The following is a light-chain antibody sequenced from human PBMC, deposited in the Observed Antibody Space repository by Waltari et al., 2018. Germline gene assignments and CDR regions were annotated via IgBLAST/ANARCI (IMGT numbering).Light chain of an antibody. V-gene: IGLV2-14*01. CDR1: ASDVGAYDF. Sequence: QSALTQPASVSGSPGQSLTISCSGTASDVGAYDFVSWYQQHPGKAPHLIIYEVSNRPSGISNLFSASKSGNTASLTISGLQAEDEADYYCSSYTTSSAPGVFGTGTRVTVL. CDR3: SSYTTSSAPGV. J-gene: IGLJ1*01. CDR2: EVS.